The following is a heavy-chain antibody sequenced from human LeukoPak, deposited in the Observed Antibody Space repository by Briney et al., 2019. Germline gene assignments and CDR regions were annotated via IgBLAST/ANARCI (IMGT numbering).Heavy chain of an antibody. V-gene: IGHV1-2*02. CDR3: ATHYGSGSSHFDY. J-gene: IGHJ4*02. Sequence: ASVKVSCKASGYTFTGYYMHWVRQAPGQGLEWMGWINPNSGGTNYAQKFQGRVTMTRDTSTSTAYMELSRLRSDDTAVYYCATHYGSGSSHFDYWGQGTLVTVSS. D-gene: IGHD3-10*01. CDR2: INPNSGGT. CDR1: GYTFTGYY.